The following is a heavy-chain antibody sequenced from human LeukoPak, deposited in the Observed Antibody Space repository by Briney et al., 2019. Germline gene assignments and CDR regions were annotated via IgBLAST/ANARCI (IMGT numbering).Heavy chain of an antibody. V-gene: IGHV1-18*01. CDR2: ISAYKGNT. Sequence: ASVKVSCKASGYTFTSYGISWVRQAPGQGLDGMGWISAYKGNTNYAQKLQGRVTMTTDTSTSTAYMELRSLRSDDTAVYYCARDLLKSGYGPYDYWGQGTLVTVSS. D-gene: IGHD5-12*01. CDR1: GYTFTSYG. J-gene: IGHJ4*02. CDR3: ARDLLKSGYGPYDY.